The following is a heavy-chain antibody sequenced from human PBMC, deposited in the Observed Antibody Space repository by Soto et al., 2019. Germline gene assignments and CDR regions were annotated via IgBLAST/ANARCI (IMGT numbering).Heavy chain of an antibody. CDR3: ARGSTKEKVDA. Sequence: PSETLSLTCAVSGGSISSGGYSWSWIRQPPGKGLEWIGYIYHSGSTYYNPSLKSRVTISVDRSKNQFSLKLSSVTAADTAVYYCARGSTKEKVDAWCPGSRVTVSS. CDR1: GGSISSGGYS. V-gene: IGHV4-30-2*01. J-gene: IGHJ5*02. CDR2: IYHSGST.